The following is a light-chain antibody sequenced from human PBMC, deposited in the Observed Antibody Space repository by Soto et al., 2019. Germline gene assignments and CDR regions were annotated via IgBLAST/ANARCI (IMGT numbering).Light chain of an antibody. CDR3: GTWDSSLSAGGVV. J-gene: IGLJ2*01. V-gene: IGLV1-51*01. Sequence: QSVLTQPPSVSAAPGQKVTISCSGSNSNIGNNYVSWYQQLPGTAPKLLIYDNSKRPSGIPGRFSGSKSGTSATLGITGVQTGDEADYYCGTWDSSLSAGGVVFGGGTKVTVL. CDR1: NSNIGNNY. CDR2: DNS.